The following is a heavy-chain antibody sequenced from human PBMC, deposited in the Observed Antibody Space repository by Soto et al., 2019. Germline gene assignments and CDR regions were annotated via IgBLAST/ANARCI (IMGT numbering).Heavy chain of an antibody. J-gene: IGHJ4*02. CDR1: GFTFTSSA. Sequence: GAAVKVSCKASGFTFTSSAMQWVRQARGQRLEWIGWIVVGSGNTNYAQKFQERVTITRDMSTSTAYMELSSLRPEDTAVYYCAAGEAAADYFDYWGQGTLVTVSS. V-gene: IGHV1-58*02. CDR2: IVVGSGNT. D-gene: IGHD6-13*01. CDR3: AAGEAAADYFDY.